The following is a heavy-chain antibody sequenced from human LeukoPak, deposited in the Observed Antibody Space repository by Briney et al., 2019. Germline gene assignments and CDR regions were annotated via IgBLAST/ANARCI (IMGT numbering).Heavy chain of an antibody. V-gene: IGHV1-8*01. D-gene: IGHD1-7*01. CDR3: ASLWNYGVGGDY. J-gene: IGHJ4*02. Sequence: ASVKVSCKASGYTFTSYDINWVRQATGQGLEWMGWMNPNSGNTGYAQKFQGRVTMTRNTSISTAYMELSSLRSEDTAVYYCASLWNYGVGGDYWGQGTLVTVSS. CDR1: GYTFTSYD. CDR2: MNPNSGNT.